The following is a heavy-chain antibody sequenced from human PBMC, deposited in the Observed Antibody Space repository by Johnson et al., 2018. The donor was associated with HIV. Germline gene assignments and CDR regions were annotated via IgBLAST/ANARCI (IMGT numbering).Heavy chain of an antibody. Sequence: QVQLVESGGGLIQPGGSLRLSCAASGFTFDDYGMSWVRQAPGKGLEWVAVISYDGSNKYYADSVKGRFTLSRDNSKNTLYLQMNSLRAEDTAVYYCARGMTTVTNHDAFDIWGQGTMVTVSS. V-gene: IGHV3-30*03. CDR2: ISYDGSNK. CDR1: GFTFDDYG. CDR3: ARGMTTVTNHDAFDI. J-gene: IGHJ3*02. D-gene: IGHD4-17*01.